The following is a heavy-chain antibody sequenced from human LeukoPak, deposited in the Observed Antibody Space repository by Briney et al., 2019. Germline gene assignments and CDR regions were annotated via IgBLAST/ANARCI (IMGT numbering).Heavy chain of an antibody. CDR1: GGSISSYY. V-gene: IGHV4-4*07. CDR2: ASTSGST. CDR3: AREAVSRAFDI. Sequence: SETLSLTCTVSGGSISSYYWSWIRQPAGKGLEWIGRASTSGSTNYNPSLKSRVTMSLDTSKNQFSLKLSSVTAADTAVYYCAREAVSRAFDIWGQGTMVTVSS. D-gene: IGHD2-15*01. J-gene: IGHJ3*02.